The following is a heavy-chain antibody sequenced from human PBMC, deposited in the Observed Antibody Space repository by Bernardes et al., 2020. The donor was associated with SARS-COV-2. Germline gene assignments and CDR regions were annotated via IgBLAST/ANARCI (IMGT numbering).Heavy chain of an antibody. CDR1: GGSISSSSYY. J-gene: IGHJ4*02. Sequence: SETLSLTCTVSGGSISSSSYYWGWNRQAPGKGLEWLGSIYYSGSTYYNPSLKSRVTISVDTSKNQFSLELSSVTAADTAVYYCARQYGFTMIGVVIGNYFDYWGQGTLVTVSS. CDR3: ARQYGFTMIGVVIGNYFDY. CDR2: IYYSGST. V-gene: IGHV4-39*01. D-gene: IGHD3-22*01.